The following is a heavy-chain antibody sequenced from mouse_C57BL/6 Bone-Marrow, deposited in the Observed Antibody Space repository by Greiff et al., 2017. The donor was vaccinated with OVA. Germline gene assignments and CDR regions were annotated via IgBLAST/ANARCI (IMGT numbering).Heavy chain of an antibody. CDR2: IYPGDGDT. D-gene: IGHD1-1*01. CDR1: GYAFSSSW. J-gene: IGHJ3*01. CDR3: ARSYYGWFAY. V-gene: IGHV1-82*01. Sequence: QVQLQQSGPELVKPGASVKISCKASGYAFSSSWMNWVKQRPGKGLEWIGRIYPGDGDTKYNGKFKGKATLTADKSSSTAYMQLSSLTSEDSAVYFCARSYYGWFAYWGQGTLVTVSA.